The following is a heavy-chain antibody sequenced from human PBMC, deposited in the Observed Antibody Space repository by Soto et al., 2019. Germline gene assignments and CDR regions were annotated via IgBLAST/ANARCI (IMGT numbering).Heavy chain of an antibody. CDR1: GFTFSSYA. J-gene: IGHJ4*02. Sequence: GALRLSCAASGFTFSSYAMSWVRQAPGKGPEWVLGISGSGGSTFYADSVKGRFTISRDNSKNTLFLQMNSLGAEDTAVYYCARHQDSSTWYIYPIDYWGQGTLVTVSS. CDR3: ARHQDSSTWYIYPIDY. CDR2: ISGSGGST. D-gene: IGHD6-13*01. V-gene: IGHV3-23*01.